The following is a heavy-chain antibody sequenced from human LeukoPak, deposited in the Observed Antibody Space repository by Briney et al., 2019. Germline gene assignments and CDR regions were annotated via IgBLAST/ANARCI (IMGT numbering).Heavy chain of an antibody. Sequence: PGGSLRLSCAASGFTFSSYAMSWVRQAPGKRLEWVSAISGSGGSTYYADSVKGRFTISRDNSKNTLYLQMNSLRAEDTAVYYCAGDPKRGLIAARRGSYFDYWGQGTLVTVSS. CDR3: AGDPKRGLIAARRGSYFDY. V-gene: IGHV3-23*01. D-gene: IGHD6-6*01. CDR2: ISGSGGST. CDR1: GFTFSSYA. J-gene: IGHJ4*02.